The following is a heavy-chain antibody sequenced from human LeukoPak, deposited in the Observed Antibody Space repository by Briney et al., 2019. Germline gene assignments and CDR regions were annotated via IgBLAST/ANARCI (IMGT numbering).Heavy chain of an antibody. V-gene: IGHV1-69*13. D-gene: IGHD5-18*01. CDR2: IIPIFGTA. J-gene: IGHJ4*02. Sequence: ASVKVSCKASGGTFGSYAISWVRRAPGQGLEWMGGIIPIFGTANYAQKFQGRVTITADESTSTAYMELSSLRSEDTAVYYCARDPRGYSYGYEFDYWGQGTLVTVSS. CDR1: GGTFGSYA. CDR3: ARDPRGYSYGYEFDY.